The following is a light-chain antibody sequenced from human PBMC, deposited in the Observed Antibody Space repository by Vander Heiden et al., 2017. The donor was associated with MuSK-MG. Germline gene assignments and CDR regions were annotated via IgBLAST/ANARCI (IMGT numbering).Light chain of an antibody. V-gene: IGKV4-1*01. CDR1: QSVLYSSNNKNY. CDR3: QQYYRTLPIT. Sequence: DIVMTQSQDSLAVSLGERATINCKSSQSVLYSSNNKNYLAWYQQKPGQHPKLLIYWASTRESGVPDRFSGSGSGTDYTPTISSLQAEDVAVYYCQQYYRTLPITFGQGTRLEIK. J-gene: IGKJ5*01. CDR2: WAS.